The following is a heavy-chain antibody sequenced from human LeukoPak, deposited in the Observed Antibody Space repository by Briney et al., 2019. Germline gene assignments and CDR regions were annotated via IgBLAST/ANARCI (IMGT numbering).Heavy chain of an antibody. CDR1: GFTFSSYA. Sequence: GGSLRLSCAASGFTFSSYAMSWVRQAPGKGLEWVSAISGSGGSTYYADSVKGRFTISRDNSKNTLYLQMNSLRAEDTAVYYCAKGDIVVVPAAIPYYFDYWGQGTLVTVSS. CDR2: ISGSGGST. V-gene: IGHV3-23*01. J-gene: IGHJ4*02. D-gene: IGHD2-2*02. CDR3: AKGDIVVVPAAIPYYFDY.